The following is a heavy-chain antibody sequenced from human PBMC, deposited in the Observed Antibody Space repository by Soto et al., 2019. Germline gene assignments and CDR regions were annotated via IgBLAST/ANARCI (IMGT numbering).Heavy chain of an antibody. CDR3: ARSSPFIVVVVAATLPGDYYGMDV. V-gene: IGHV4-4*02. CDR1: GGSISSSNW. J-gene: IGHJ6*02. CDR2: IYHSGST. D-gene: IGHD2-15*01. Sequence: QVQLQESGPGLVKPSGTLSLTCAVSGGSISSSNWWSWVRQPPGKGLEWIGEIYHSGSTNYNPSLTSRVTIPVDKSKNQFSLKLSSVTAADTAVYYCARSSPFIVVVVAATLPGDYYGMDVWGQGTTVTVSS.